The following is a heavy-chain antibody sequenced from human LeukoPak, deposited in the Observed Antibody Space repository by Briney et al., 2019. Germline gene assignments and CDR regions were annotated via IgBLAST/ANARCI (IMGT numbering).Heavy chain of an antibody. Sequence: GGSLRLSCAASGFTFSSYAMNWVRQAPGKGLEWVSGTGSTGVSTFYADSVKGRFTVSRDNSKNTLSLQMNGLRAEDTAVYYCAKDPGVVPARYFDYWGQGTLVTVSS. J-gene: IGHJ4*02. V-gene: IGHV3-23*01. D-gene: IGHD2-2*01. CDR3: AKDPGVVPARYFDY. CDR2: TGSTGVST. CDR1: GFTFSSYA.